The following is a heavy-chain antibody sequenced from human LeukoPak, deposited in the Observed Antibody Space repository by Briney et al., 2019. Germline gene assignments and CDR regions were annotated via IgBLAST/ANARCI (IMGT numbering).Heavy chain of an antibody. CDR1: GFTFSSYA. CDR2: ISSSGSST. V-gene: IGHV3-43*02. Sequence: PGGSLRLSCAASGFTFSSYAMNWVRQAPGKGLEWVSAISSSGSSTYYADSVKGRFIISRDNSKNSLYLQMNSLRTEDTALYYCAKGDPMVRGVITLLPYYWGQGTLVTVSS. D-gene: IGHD3-10*01. J-gene: IGHJ4*02. CDR3: AKGDPMVRGVITLLPYY.